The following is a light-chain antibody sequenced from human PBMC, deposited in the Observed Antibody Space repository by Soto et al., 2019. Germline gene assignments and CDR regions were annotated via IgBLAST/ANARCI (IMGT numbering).Light chain of an antibody. J-gene: IGKJ3*01. CDR2: AAS. Sequence: DIQLTQSPSSLSSSVGDRATITCRASQGISNYLAWYQQKPGKVPKLLIYAASTLQSGGPSRFSGSGSGTEFTITISSLQPEDVATYYCQKYYSVPFTFGPGTKVDIK. CDR1: QGISNY. CDR3: QKYYSVPFT. V-gene: IGKV1-27*01.